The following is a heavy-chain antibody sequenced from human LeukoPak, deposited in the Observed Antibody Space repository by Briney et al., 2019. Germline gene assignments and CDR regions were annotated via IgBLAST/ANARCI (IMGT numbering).Heavy chain of an antibody. J-gene: IGHJ4*02. Sequence: GRSLRLSCAASGFTFSSYAMHWVRQAPGKGPEWVAVISYDGSNKYYADSVKGRFTISRDNSKNTLYLQMNSLRAEDTAVYYCARAREGWVTIFGVALGYWGQGTLVTVSS. CDR2: ISYDGSNK. V-gene: IGHV3-30-3*01. CDR3: ARAREGWVTIFGVALGY. CDR1: GFTFSSYA. D-gene: IGHD3-3*01.